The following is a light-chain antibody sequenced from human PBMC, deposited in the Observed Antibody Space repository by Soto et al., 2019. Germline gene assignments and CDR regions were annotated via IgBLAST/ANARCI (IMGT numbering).Light chain of an antibody. CDR1: QSVSSS. Sequence: EIVLTRSPGTLSLSPGERATLSCRASQSVSSSLAWYQQKPGQAPRLLIYGASTRATGIPDRFSGSGSGTDFTFTISRLEPEDFGVYYCQQFVSSPRTFGQGTKVDIK. CDR3: QQFVSSPRT. V-gene: IGKV3-20*01. J-gene: IGKJ1*01. CDR2: GAS.